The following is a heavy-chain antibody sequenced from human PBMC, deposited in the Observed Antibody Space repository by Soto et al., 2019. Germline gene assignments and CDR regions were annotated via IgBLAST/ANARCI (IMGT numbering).Heavy chain of an antibody. CDR2: ISSSSSTI. D-gene: IGHD1-26*01. Sequence: TGGSLRLSCAASGFTFSSYSMNWVRQAPGKGLEWVSYISSSSSTIYYADSVKGRFTISRDNAKNSLYLQMNSLRDEDTAVYYCARADPSGSYLDAFDIWGQGTMVTVSS. CDR3: ARADPSGSYLDAFDI. J-gene: IGHJ3*02. CDR1: GFTFSSYS. V-gene: IGHV3-48*02.